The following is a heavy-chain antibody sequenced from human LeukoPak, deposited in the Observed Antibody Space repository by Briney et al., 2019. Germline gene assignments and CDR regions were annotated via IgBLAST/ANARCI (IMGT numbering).Heavy chain of an antibody. J-gene: IGHJ4*02. Sequence: TGGSLRLSCAASGFAFSSYSMNWVRQAPGKGLEWVSSISSSSSYKYYADSVKGRFTISRDNAKNSLHLQMNSLRAEDAAVYYCAKEKYSSGFFDYWGQGTLVTVSS. CDR3: AKEKYSSGFFDY. CDR2: ISSSSSYK. CDR1: GFAFSSYS. D-gene: IGHD6-19*01. V-gene: IGHV3-21*04.